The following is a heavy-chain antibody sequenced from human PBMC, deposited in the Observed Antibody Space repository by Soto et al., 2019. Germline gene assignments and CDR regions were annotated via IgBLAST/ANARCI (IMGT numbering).Heavy chain of an antibody. CDR1: GYTFTGYY. CDR3: ARARQEDYKTLIYYYGMDV. Sequence: ASVKVSCKASGYTFTGYYMHWVRQAPGQGLEWMGWINPNSGGTNYAQKFQGRVTMTRDTSISTAYMELSRLRSDDTAVYYCARARQEDYKTLIYYYGMDVWGQGTTVTVSS. CDR2: INPNSGGT. J-gene: IGHJ6*02. D-gene: IGHD4-4*01. V-gene: IGHV1-2*02.